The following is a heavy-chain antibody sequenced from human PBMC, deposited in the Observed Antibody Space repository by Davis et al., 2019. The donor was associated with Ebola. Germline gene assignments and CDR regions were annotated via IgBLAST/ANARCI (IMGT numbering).Heavy chain of an antibody. CDR2: INGDGSST. CDR3: SRDAREMATNY. Sequence: PGGSLRLSCAASGFTFSSYWMHWVRHAPGKGLVWVSRINGDGSSTNYADSVKGRFTISRDNAKNTLYLQMNSLRAEDTAVYFCSRDAREMATNYWGQGTLVTVSS. CDR1: GFTFSSYW. D-gene: IGHD5-24*01. J-gene: IGHJ4*02. V-gene: IGHV3-74*01.